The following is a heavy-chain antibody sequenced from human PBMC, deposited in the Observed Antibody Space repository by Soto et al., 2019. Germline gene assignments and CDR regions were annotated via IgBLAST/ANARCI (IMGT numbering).Heavy chain of an antibody. CDR3: AREGAPIYDYIWGSYQHFDY. D-gene: IGHD3-16*02. V-gene: IGHV1-3*01. J-gene: IGHJ4*02. CDR1: GYTFTSYA. Sequence: ASVKVSCKASGYTFTSYAMHWVRQAPGQRLEWMGWINAGNGSTKYSQKFQGRVTITRDTSASTAYMELSSLRSEDTAVYYCAREGAPIYDYIWGSYQHFDYWGQGTLVTVS. CDR2: INAGNGST.